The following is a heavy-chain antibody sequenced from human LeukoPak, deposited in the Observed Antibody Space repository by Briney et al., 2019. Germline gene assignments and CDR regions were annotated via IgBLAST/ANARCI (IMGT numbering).Heavy chain of an antibody. V-gene: IGHV5-51*01. CDR3: ARQTRDGSGSRGYSFDF. D-gene: IGHD3-10*01. J-gene: IGHJ4*02. Sequence: GESLKISCKGSGYIFTHNWIGWVRQMPGKGLEWMGIIYPGDPDTRYSPSFEGQVTISVDKSISTAYLQWSSLKASDTAMYYCARQTRDGSGSRGYSFDFWGQGTLVTVSS. CDR1: GYIFTHNW. CDR2: IYPGDPDT.